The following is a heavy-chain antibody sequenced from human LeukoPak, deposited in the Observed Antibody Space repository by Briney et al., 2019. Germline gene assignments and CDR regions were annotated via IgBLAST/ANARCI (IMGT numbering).Heavy chain of an antibody. D-gene: IGHD7-27*01. CDR3: AKDPWGSRGYFDY. CDR2: ISGSGSDT. CDR1: GFTFSRNA. Sequence: GGSLRLSCAASGFTFSRNAMIWVRQAPGKGLEWVSAISGSGSDTYYADSVKGRFTTSRDNSKNTVYLRMNSLRAEDTAIYYCAKDPWGSRGYFDYWGQGTLVTVSS. V-gene: IGHV3-23*01. J-gene: IGHJ4*02.